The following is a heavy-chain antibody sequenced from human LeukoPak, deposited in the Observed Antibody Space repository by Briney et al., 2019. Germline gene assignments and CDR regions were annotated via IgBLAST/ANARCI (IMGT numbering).Heavy chain of an antibody. Sequence: SVKVSCKASGGTFSSYAISWVRQAPGQGLEWMGRIIPIFGTANYAQKFQGRVTITTDESTSTAYMELSSLRSEDTAVYYCARVGDSSGYYRDAFDIWGQGTMVTVSS. J-gene: IGHJ3*02. V-gene: IGHV1-69*05. D-gene: IGHD3-22*01. CDR3: ARVGDSSGYYRDAFDI. CDR2: IIPIFGTA. CDR1: GGTFSSYA.